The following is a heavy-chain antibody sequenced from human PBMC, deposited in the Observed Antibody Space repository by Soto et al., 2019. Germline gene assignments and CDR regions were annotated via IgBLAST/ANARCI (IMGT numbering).Heavy chain of an antibody. J-gene: IGHJ4*02. Sequence: PSETLSLTCTVSGGSISSGGYYWSWIRQHPGKGLEWIGNIYHSGSTYYNPSLKSRVTISVDRSKNQFSLKLSSVTAADTAVYYCARGRAYDSTPFDYWGQGTLVTSPQ. CDR3: ARGRAYDSTPFDY. D-gene: IGHD3-22*01. V-gene: IGHV4-30-2*01. CDR1: GGSISSGGYY. CDR2: IYHSGST.